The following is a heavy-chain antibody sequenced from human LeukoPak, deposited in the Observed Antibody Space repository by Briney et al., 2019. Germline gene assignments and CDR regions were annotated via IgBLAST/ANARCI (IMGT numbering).Heavy chain of an antibody. Sequence: ASVKVSCKASGYTFSSYYMHWVRQAPGQGLEWLAIISPSGGSTTYAQKFQGGVTMTRDTSRSTVYMELSSLRSEDTAVYYCARGGGYSPRQQFDYWGQGTLVTVSS. V-gene: IGHV1-46*01. CDR1: GYTFSSYY. J-gene: IGHJ4*02. CDR3: ARGGGYSPRQQFDY. D-gene: IGHD5-18*01. CDR2: ISPSGGST.